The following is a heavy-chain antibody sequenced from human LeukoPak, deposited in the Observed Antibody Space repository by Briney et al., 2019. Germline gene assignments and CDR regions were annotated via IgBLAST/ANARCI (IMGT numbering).Heavy chain of an antibody. CDR2: ISYDGSNK. Sequence: GGSLRLSCAASGFTFSSYAMHWVRQAPGKGLEWVAVISYDGSNKYYADSVKGRFTISRDNSKNTLYLQMNSLRAEDTAVYYCARGGGHSFFDPWGQGTLVTVSS. V-gene: IGHV3-30-3*01. CDR3: ARGGGHSFFDP. J-gene: IGHJ5*02. CDR1: GFTFSSYA. D-gene: IGHD5-18*01.